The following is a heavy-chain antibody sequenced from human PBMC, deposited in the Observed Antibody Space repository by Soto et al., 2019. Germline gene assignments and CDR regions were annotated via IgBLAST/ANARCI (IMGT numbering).Heavy chain of an antibody. Sequence: EVQLLESGGGLVQPGGSLRLSCAASGFTFSSYAMSWVRQAPGQGLDWVSAISGSGGSTYYADSVKGRFTISRDNSKNTLYLQMNSLRAEDTAVDYCAKDTVVVAATTNWFDPWGQGTLVTVSS. CDR2: ISGSGGST. J-gene: IGHJ5*02. CDR1: GFTFSSYA. V-gene: IGHV3-23*01. CDR3: AKDTVVVAATTNWFDP. D-gene: IGHD2-15*01.